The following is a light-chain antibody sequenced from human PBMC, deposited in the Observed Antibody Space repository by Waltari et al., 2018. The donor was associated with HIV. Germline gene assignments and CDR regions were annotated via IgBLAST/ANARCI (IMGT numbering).Light chain of an antibody. CDR2: LGS. J-gene: IGKJ4*01. CDR1: QSLLHGSGFDY. V-gene: IGKV2-28*01. CDR3: MQSLQTPLT. Sequence: DIVMTQSPLSLPVTPGEAASISCRSSQSLLHGSGFDYVDWYLQKPGQPPQLLVYLGSNRASGVSDRFSGSGSGTDFTLEISKVEPDDVGVYFCMQSLQTPLTFGGGTKVE.